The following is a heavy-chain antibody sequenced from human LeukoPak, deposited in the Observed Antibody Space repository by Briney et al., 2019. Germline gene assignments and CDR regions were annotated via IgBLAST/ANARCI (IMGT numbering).Heavy chain of an antibody. V-gene: IGHV4-59*01. CDR1: GDFITASY. J-gene: IGHJ6*03. Sequence: SETLSLTCTVSGDFITASYWSWIRQPPGKGLEWIGYVYYSGSTEYNPSLRSRVTISVDTSKNQFSLKLSSVTAEDTAVYYCARGSTGGVADVLFDYYYYYMDVWGKGTTVTVSS. CDR2: VYYSGST. CDR3: ARGSTGGVADVLFDYYYYYMDV. D-gene: IGHD2-8*02.